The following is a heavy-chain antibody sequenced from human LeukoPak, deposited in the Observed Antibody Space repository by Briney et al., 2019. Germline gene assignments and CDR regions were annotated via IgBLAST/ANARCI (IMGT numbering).Heavy chain of an antibody. Sequence: SETLSLTCTVSGGSISSGSYYWGWIRQPPVKGLEWIGNIYYSGSTYYNPSLKSRVTISLGTSKNQFSLKLSSVTAADTAVYYCARSPLYSGYDSQRYYFDYWGQGTLVTVSS. V-gene: IGHV4-39*07. CDR3: ARSPLYSGYDSQRYYFDY. CDR1: GGSISSGSYY. D-gene: IGHD5-12*01. J-gene: IGHJ4*02. CDR2: IYYSGST.